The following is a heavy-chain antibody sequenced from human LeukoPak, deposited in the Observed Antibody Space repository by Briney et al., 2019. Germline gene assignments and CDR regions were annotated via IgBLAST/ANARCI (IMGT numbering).Heavy chain of an antibody. J-gene: IGHJ4*02. CDR3: AKDNGGYSGYDYWGAFDY. CDR2: ICGRGGST. Sequence: GGSLRLSCAASGFTFSRYAMSCVRRSPGKGLEWVSDICGRGGSTYYADSVKGRFTISRDNSKNTLYLQMNSLRAEDTAVYYWAKDNGGYSGYDYWGAFDYWGQGTLVTVSS. V-gene: IGHV3-23*01. CDR1: GFTFSRYA. D-gene: IGHD5-12*01.